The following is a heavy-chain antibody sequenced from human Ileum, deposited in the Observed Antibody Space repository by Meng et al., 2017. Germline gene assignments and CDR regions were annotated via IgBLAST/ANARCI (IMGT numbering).Heavy chain of an antibody. J-gene: IGHJ4*02. V-gene: IGHV6-1*01. CDR3: TTWYGEY. Sequence: QVPLQQSGPGLVKPSQTLSLLCAISGDSVSSNRALWHWVRQSPSRGLEWLGQTYYRSEWQNHYGVSVKSRITITADTSRNQFSLNLNSVTPEDTAVYYCTTWYGEYWGQGTLVTVSS. CDR2: TYYRSEWQN. D-gene: IGHD3-10*01. CDR1: GDSVSSNRAL.